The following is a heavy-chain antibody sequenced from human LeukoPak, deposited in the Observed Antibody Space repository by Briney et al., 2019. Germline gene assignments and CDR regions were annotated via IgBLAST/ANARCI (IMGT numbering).Heavy chain of an antibody. J-gene: IGHJ4*02. V-gene: IGHV4-39*07. Sequence: QASETLSLTCTVSGGSISSSSYYWGWIRQPPGKGLEWIGRIYTSGSTNYNPSLKSRVTMSVDTSKNQFSLKLSSVTAADTAVYYCARDIYYYDSSGYYRFDYWGQGTLVTVSS. CDR2: IYTSGST. D-gene: IGHD3-22*01. CDR1: GGSISSSSYY. CDR3: ARDIYYYDSSGYYRFDY.